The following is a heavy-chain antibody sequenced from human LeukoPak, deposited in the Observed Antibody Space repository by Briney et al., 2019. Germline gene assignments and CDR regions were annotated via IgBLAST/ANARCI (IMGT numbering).Heavy chain of an antibody. J-gene: IGHJ6*03. CDR2: INPNSGGT. D-gene: IGHD3-10*01. V-gene: IGHV1-2*02. CDR1: GYTFTGYY. CDR3: ARAGGSGSYYYYMDV. Sequence: ASVKVSCKASGYTFTGYYMHWVRQAPGQGLEWMGWINPNSGGTNYAQKFQGRVTMTRDTSISTAYMELSRLRSDDTAVYCCARAGGSGSYYYYMDVWGKGTTVTVSS.